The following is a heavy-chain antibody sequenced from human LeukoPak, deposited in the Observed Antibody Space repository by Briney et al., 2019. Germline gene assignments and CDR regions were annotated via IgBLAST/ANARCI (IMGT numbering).Heavy chain of an antibody. CDR1: GGSISSSSYY. V-gene: IGHV4-39*07. CDR3: ARAWGGSWYASWFDP. J-gene: IGHJ5*02. D-gene: IGHD6-13*01. Sequence: SETLSLTCTVSGGSISSSSYYWGWIRQPPGKGLEWIGSIYYSGSTNYNPSLKSRVTISVDTSKNQFSLKLSSVTAADTAVYYCARAWGGSWYASWFDPWGQGTLVTVSS. CDR2: IYYSGST.